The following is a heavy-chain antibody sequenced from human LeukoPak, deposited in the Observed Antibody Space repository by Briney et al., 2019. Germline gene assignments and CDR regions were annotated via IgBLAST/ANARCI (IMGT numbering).Heavy chain of an antibody. CDR2: IYYSGST. CDR3: ARDMVRGQDY. J-gene: IGHJ4*02. D-gene: IGHD3-10*01. Sequence: PSETLSLTCTVSGGSISSGSYYWGWIRQPPGKGLEWIGSIYYSGSTYYNPSLKSRVTISVDTSKNQFSLKLSSVTAADTAVYYCARDMVRGQDYWGQGTLVTVSS. V-gene: IGHV4-39*07. CDR1: GGSISSGSYY.